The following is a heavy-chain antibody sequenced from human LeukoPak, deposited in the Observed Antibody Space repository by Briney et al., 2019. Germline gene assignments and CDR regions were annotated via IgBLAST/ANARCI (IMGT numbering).Heavy chain of an antibody. V-gene: IGHV3-74*01. CDR3: SRGGGNHAFDI. J-gene: IGHJ3*02. D-gene: IGHD4-23*01. Sequence: GGSLRLSCATSGFTFSNYAMSWVRQAPGKGLVWVSRINSDGSNVIYADSVKGRFTFSRDNAKNTLFLQMNSLRAEDTAVYYCSRGGGNHAFDIWGQGTMVTVSS. CDR1: GFTFSNYA. CDR2: INSDGSNV.